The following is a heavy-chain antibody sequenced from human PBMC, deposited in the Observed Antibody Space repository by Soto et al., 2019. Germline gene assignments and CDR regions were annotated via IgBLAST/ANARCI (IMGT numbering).Heavy chain of an antibody. CDR1: GFTFSDYY. Sequence: GGSLRLSCAASGFTFSDYYMSWIRQAPGKGLEWVSYISSSGSTIYYADSVKGRFTISRDNAKNSLYLQMNNLRTEDTAVYYCTTLPPQNFWGSPGWGQGTTVTVSS. V-gene: IGHV3-11*01. D-gene: IGHD7-27*01. CDR2: ISSSGSTI. CDR3: TTLPPQNFWGSPG. J-gene: IGHJ6*02.